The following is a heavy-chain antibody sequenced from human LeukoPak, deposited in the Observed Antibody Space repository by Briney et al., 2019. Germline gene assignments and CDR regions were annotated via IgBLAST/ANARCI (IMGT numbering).Heavy chain of an antibody. D-gene: IGHD3-16*01. J-gene: IGHJ5*02. CDR3: ARGIPFGGWLDP. V-gene: IGHV3-7*02. CDR1: GFTFSNYW. Sequence: PGGSLRLSCAASGFTFSNYWMIWVRQAPGKGLEWVGNIKQDGSEKRYADSVRGRFSISRDNAQTSLYLQMNSLRAEDTAVYYCARGIPFGGWLDPWGQGTLVTVSS. CDR2: IKQDGSEK.